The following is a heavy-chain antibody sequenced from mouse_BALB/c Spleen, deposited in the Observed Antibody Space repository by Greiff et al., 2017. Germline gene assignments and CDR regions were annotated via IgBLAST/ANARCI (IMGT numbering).Heavy chain of an antibody. D-gene: IGHD2-14*01. CDR3: AREDRYLYYFDY. Sequence: VQLQQPGAELVKPGASVKLSCKASGYTFTSYWMHWVKQRPGQGLEWIGEINPSNGRTNYNEKFKSKATLTVDKSSSTAYMQLSSLTSEDSAVYYCAREDRYLYYFDYWGQGTTLTVSS. CDR1: GYTFTSYW. CDR2: INPSNGRT. V-gene: IGHV1S81*02. J-gene: IGHJ2*01.